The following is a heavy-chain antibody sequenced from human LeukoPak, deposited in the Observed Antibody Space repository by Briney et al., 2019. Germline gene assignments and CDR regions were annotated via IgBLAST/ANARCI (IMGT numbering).Heavy chain of an antibody. V-gene: IGHV3-7*03. CDR2: IKQDGSEK. CDR3: ARIPEVVPAATYYFDY. J-gene: IGHJ4*02. CDR1: GFTFSSYW. Sequence: GGSLRLSCAASGFTFSSYWMSWVRHAPGKGLEWVANIKQDGSEKYYVDSVKGRFTISRDNAKNSLYLQMNSLRAEDTAVYYCARIPEVVPAATYYFDYWGQGTLVTVSS. D-gene: IGHD2-2*01.